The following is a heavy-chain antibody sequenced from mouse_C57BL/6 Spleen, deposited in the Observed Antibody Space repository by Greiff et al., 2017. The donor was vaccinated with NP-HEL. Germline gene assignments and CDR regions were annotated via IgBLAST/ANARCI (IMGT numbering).Heavy chain of an antibody. V-gene: IGHV3-1*01. CDR3: ARDEEPYLFAY. CDR2: ISYSGST. CDR1: GYSITSGYD. J-gene: IGHJ3*01. Sequence: DVKLQESGPGMVKPSQSLSLTCTVTGYSITSGYDWHWIRHFPGNKLEWMGYISYSGSTNYNPSLKSRISITHDTSKNHFFLKLNSVTTEDTATYYCARDEEPYLFAYWGQGTLVTVSA.